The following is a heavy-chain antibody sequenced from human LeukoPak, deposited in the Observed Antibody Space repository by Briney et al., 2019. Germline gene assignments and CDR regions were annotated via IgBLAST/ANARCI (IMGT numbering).Heavy chain of an antibody. CDR3: AIGGSSGYSLLYYFDY. J-gene: IGHJ4*02. V-gene: IGHV4-39*01. CDR2: IYYSGST. CDR1: GGSISSSSYY. Sequence: SETLSLTCTVSGGSISSSSYYWGCIRQPPGKGLEWIGSIYYSGSTYYNPSLKSRVTISVDTSKNQFSLKLSSVTAADTAVYYCAIGGSSGYSLLYYFDYWGQGTLVTVSS. D-gene: IGHD3-22*01.